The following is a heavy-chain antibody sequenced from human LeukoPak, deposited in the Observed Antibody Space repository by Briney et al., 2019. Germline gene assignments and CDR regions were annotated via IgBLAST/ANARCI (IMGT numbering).Heavy chain of an antibody. Sequence: PGGSLRLSCAASGFTFSSYAMSWVRQAPGKGLEWVANIKQDGSEKYYVDSVKGRFTISRDNAKNSLYLQMNSMRAEDTAVYYCARGSYYYPYWGQGTLVTVSS. CDR2: IKQDGSEK. J-gene: IGHJ4*02. V-gene: IGHV3-7*04. D-gene: IGHD3-10*01. CDR3: ARGSYYYPY. CDR1: GFTFSSYA.